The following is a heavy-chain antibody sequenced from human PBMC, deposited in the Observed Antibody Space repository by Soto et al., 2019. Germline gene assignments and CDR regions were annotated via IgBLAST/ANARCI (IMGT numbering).Heavy chain of an antibody. Sequence: QVQLVESGGGVVQPGRSLRLSCAASGFTFSSYGMHWVRQAPGKGLEWVAVISYDGSNKYYADSVKGRFTISRDNSKNTLYLQMNSLRAEDTAVYYCAKGGTDYDDSSPIFDPWGQGTLVTVSS. CDR1: GFTFSSYG. D-gene: IGHD3-22*01. J-gene: IGHJ5*02. CDR2: ISYDGSNK. CDR3: AKGGTDYDDSSPIFDP. V-gene: IGHV3-30*18.